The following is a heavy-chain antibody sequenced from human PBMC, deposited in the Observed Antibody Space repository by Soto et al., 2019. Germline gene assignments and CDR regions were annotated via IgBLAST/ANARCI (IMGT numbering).Heavy chain of an antibody. CDR3: ARDKITGLFDY. CDR1: GESLNYYY. Sequence: SETLSLTCAIYGESLNYYYWTWIRQSPGQGLEWIGEIYESGSTNYNPSLKSRVTISVDTSKNQFSLKLTSVTAADTAVYYCARDKITGLFDYWGQGTLVTVSS. CDR2: IYESGST. J-gene: IGHJ4*02. V-gene: IGHV4-34*01. D-gene: IGHD2-8*02.